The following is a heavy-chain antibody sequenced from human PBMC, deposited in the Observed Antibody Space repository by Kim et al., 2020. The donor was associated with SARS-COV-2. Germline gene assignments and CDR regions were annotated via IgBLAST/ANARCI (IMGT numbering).Heavy chain of an antibody. CDR3: AKGGFYDSSGYSHFDH. D-gene: IGHD3-22*01. V-gene: IGHV3-23*01. Sequence: GGSLRLSCAASGFTFSSYAMSWVRRAPGKGLEWVSAISGSGAFTNYADSVKGRFTISKDNSKNTVCLQMNSLRGEDMAVYYCAKGGFYDSSGYSHFDHWGQGTLVTVSS. CDR1: GFTFSSYA. J-gene: IGHJ4*02. CDR2: ISGSGAFT.